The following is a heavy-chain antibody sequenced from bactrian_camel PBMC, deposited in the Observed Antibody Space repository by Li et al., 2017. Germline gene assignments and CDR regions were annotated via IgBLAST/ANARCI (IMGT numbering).Heavy chain of an antibody. CDR1: GYTYRYYC. Sequence: HVQLVESGGGSVQDGGSLRLSCAASGYTYRYYCMGWFRQAPGKEREGVATIGGWGATTYADSVKGRFTISKDNAENTVYLQMNHLKPEDTGVYTCQASGGGCGIGYRGQGTQVTVS. D-gene: IGHD7*01. J-gene: IGHJ6*01. CDR2: IGGWGAT. CDR3: QASGGGCGIGY. V-gene: IGHV3S53*01.